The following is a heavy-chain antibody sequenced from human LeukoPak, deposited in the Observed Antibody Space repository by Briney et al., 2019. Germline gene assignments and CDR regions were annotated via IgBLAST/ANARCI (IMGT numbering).Heavy chain of an antibody. CDR3: ARESVVWIQLWSYFDY. V-gene: IGHV1-69*05. D-gene: IGHD5-18*01. CDR1: GYTFTSYY. CDR2: IIPIFGTA. J-gene: IGHJ4*02. Sequence: ASVKVSCKASGYTFTSYYMHWVRQAPGQGLEWMGRIIPIFGTANYAQKFQGRVTITTDESTSTAYMELSSLRSEDTAVYYCARESVVWIQLWSYFDYWGQGTLVTVSS.